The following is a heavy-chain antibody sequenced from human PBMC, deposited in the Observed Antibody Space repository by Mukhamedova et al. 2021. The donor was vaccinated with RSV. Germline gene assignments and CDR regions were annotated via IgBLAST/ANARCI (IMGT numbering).Heavy chain of an antibody. Sequence: YQRRVHGRFTISRENTKNSLYLQMDSLRAGDTAIYYCVRLSSSAFDIWGQGTMVTVSS. J-gene: IGHJ3*02. V-gene: IGHV3-13*02. CDR3: VRLSSSAFDI.